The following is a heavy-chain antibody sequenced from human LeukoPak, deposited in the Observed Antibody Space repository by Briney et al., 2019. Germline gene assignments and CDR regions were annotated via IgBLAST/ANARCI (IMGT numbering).Heavy chain of an antibody. CDR1: EFIFRNYW. Sequence: GGSLRLSCAASEFIFRNYWMIWVRQTPGKGLEWVANIKHDGTETNYVDSVKGRFTISRDNAKKSLYLQMNSLRAEDSAVYYCATDRDGYRKNWYRFHYWGQGTRVAVSS. D-gene: IGHD5-24*01. J-gene: IGHJ4*02. CDR2: IKHDGTET. CDR3: ATDRDGYRKNWYRFHY. V-gene: IGHV3-7*04.